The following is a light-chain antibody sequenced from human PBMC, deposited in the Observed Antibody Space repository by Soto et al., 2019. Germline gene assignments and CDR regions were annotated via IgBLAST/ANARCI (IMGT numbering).Light chain of an antibody. CDR1: QSVSSY. J-gene: IGKJ3*01. V-gene: IGKV3-11*01. CDR3: QQRSNWPLT. CDR2: DAS. Sequence: EIVLTQSPATLSLSPGERATLSCRASQSVSSYLGWYQQKPGQAPRLLIYDASNRATGIPARFGGSGSGADFTLTISSLEPEDFAVYYCQQRSNWPLTFGPGTKVDIK.